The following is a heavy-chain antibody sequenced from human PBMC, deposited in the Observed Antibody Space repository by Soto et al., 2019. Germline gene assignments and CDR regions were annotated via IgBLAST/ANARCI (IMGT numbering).Heavy chain of an antibody. Sequence: TLSLTCTVSGGSISSSCYYWGWIRQPPGKGLEWIGSIYYSGSTYYNPSLKSRVTISVDTSKNQFSLKLSSVTAADTAVYYCAMNYGYVGLNWFDPWGQG. V-gene: IGHV4-39*01. CDR1: GGSISSSCYY. CDR2: IYYSGST. CDR3: AMNYGYVGLNWFDP. J-gene: IGHJ5*02. D-gene: IGHD5-18*01.